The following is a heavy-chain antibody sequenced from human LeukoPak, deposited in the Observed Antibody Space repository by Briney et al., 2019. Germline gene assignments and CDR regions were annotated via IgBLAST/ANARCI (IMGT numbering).Heavy chain of an antibody. Sequence: PGRSLRLSCAASGFTFSSYAMHWVRQAPGKGLEWVAVISYDGSNKYYADSVKGRFTISRDNSKNTLYLQMNSLRAEDTAVYYCARDPGKRLRWLEDTFYWGQGTLVTVSS. CDR3: ARDPGKRLRWLEDTFY. D-gene: IGHD4-23*01. V-gene: IGHV3-30*01. CDR1: GFTFSSYA. J-gene: IGHJ4*02. CDR2: ISYDGSNK.